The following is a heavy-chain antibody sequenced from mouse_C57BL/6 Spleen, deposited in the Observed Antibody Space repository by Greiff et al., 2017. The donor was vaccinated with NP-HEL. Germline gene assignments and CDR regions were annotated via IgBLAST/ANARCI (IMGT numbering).Heavy chain of an antibody. CDR2: IDPSDSYT. Sequence: QVHVKQPGAELVRPGTSVKLSCKASGYTFTSYWMHWVKQRPGQGLEWIGVIDPSDSYTNYNQKFKGKATLTVDTSSSTAYMQLSSLTSEDSAVYYCARLEIYYGNYDFDYWGQGTTLTVSS. CDR1: GYTFTSYW. D-gene: IGHD2-1*01. CDR3: ARLEIYYGNYDFDY. J-gene: IGHJ2*01. V-gene: IGHV1-59*01.